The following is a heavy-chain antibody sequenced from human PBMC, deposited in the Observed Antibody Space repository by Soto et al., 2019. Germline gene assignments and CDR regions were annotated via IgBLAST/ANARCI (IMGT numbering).Heavy chain of an antibody. Sequence: QITLKESGPTLVKPTQTLTLTCAFSGFSLITFGVGLGWISQPPGKALELLALISWNDDKRDSPSLTSRLTITMDSSKNQVVLTMTNMDPVDTDTSACERTNSSSPLDYWGQGTLVTVSS. J-gene: IGHJ4*02. CDR1: GFSLITFGVG. CDR2: ISWNDDK. D-gene: IGHD6-6*01. V-gene: IGHV2-5*01. CDR3: ERTNSSSPLDY.